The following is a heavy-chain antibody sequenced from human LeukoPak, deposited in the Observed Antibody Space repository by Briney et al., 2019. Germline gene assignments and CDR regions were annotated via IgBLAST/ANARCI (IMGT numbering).Heavy chain of an antibody. J-gene: IGHJ6*03. D-gene: IGHD2/OR15-2a*01. V-gene: IGHV3-23*01. CDR1: GFTFSSYG. CDR3: AKMVEVLPARKPHIDG. Sequence: GGSLRLSCAASGFTFSSYGMSWVRQAPGKGLEGVSAISSSGGSTYYADSVKGRFTISRDNSKNTLYLQMNSLRAEDTAVYYCAKMVEVLPARKPHIDGWGNGTTVTVAS. CDR2: ISSSGGST.